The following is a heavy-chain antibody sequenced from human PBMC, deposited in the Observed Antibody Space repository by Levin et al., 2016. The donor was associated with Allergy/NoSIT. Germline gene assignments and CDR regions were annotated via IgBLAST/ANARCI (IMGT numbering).Heavy chain of an antibody. V-gene: IGHV4-31*02. D-gene: IGHD6-13*01. J-gene: IGHJ6*02. CDR2: IYYSGTT. Sequence: WIRQPPGKGLEWIGYIYYSGTTYYNPSLKSRVTISVDTSKNQFSLKLSSVTAADTAMYYCARGFVAAGDVWGQGTTVTVSS. CDR3: ARGFVAAGDV.